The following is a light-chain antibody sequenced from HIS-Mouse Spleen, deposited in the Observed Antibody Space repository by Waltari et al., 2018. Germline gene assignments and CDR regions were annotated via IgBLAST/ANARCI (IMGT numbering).Light chain of an antibody. CDR3: YSTDSSGNHRV. CDR1: ALPKKY. Sequence: SYELTQPPSVSVSPGHTGRITCSGDALPKKYAYWYQQKSGQAPVLVIYEDSKRPSGIPERFSGSSSGTMATLTISGAQVEDEADYYCYSTDSSGNHRVFGGGTKLTVL. J-gene: IGLJ2*01. V-gene: IGLV3-10*01. CDR2: EDS.